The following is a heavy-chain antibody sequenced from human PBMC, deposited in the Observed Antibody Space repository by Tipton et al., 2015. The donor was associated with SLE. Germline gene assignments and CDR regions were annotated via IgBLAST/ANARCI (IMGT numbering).Heavy chain of an antibody. CDR3: AREGIYGAFDI. J-gene: IGHJ3*02. CDR1: GFTFSSYG. V-gene: IGHV3-33*05. CDR2: ISHDGSNK. D-gene: IGHD3-16*01. Sequence: SLRLSCAASGFTFSSYGMHWVRQAPGKGLEWVAVISHDGSNKDYADSVKGRFTISRDNAKNSLYLQMNSLRAEDTAVYYCAREGIYGAFDIWGQGTMVTVSS.